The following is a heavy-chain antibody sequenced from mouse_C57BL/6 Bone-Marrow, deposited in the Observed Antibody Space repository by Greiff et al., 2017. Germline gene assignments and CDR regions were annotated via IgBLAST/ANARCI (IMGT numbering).Heavy chain of an antibody. CDR1: GYTFTSYW. J-gene: IGHJ4*01. CDR2: IDPSDSYT. Sequence: VQLQQPGAELVRPGTSVKLSCKASGYTFTSYWMHWVKQRPGQGLEWIGVIDPSDSYTNYNQKFKGKATLTVDTSSSTAYMQLSSLTSEDSAVYYCARGGYPYAMEYWGQGTSVTVSS. CDR3: ARGGYPYAMEY. D-gene: IGHD2-2*01. V-gene: IGHV1-59*01.